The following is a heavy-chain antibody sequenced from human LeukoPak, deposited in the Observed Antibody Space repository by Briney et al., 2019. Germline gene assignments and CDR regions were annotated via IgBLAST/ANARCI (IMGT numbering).Heavy chain of an antibody. CDR2: IKQDGSEK. Sequence: GGSLRLSCAASGFTFSSYWMSWVRQAPGKGLEWVANIKQDGSEKYYVDSVKGRFTISRDNAKNSLYLQMNSLRAEDTAVYYCASLHGDYPLDAFDIWGQGTMVTVSS. D-gene: IGHD4-17*01. CDR1: GFTFSSYW. CDR3: ASLHGDYPLDAFDI. V-gene: IGHV3-7*01. J-gene: IGHJ3*02.